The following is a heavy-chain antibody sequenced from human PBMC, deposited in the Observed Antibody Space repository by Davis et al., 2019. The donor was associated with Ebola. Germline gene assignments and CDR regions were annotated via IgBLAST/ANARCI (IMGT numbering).Heavy chain of an antibody. D-gene: IGHD6-6*01. CDR1: GFTFGAYA. CDR3: SRDLKQRPPSYYDGMDV. V-gene: IGHV3-49*04. J-gene: IGHJ6*02. Sequence: PGGSLRLSCRVSGFTFGAYAINWVRQAPGKGLEWVGFIRSKAYGGKPAYAASVKGRFTISRDDSKRIAYLQMDSLKIEDTAVYYCSRDLKQRPPSYYDGMDVWGQGTTVTVSS. CDR2: IRSKAYGGKP.